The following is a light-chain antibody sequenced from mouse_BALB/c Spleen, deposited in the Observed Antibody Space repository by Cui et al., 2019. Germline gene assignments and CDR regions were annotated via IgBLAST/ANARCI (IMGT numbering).Light chain of an antibody. CDR1: SSVSY. V-gene: IGKV4-55*01. CDR2: DTS. CDR3: QQWSSYPLT. Sequence: QLFLTHSPSIISTSPGEEVTMTCSASSSVSYMYWYQQKPGSSPRLLIYDTSNLASGVPVRFSGSGSGTSYSLTISRMEAEDAATYYCQQWSSYPLTFGAGTKLELK. J-gene: IGKJ5*01.